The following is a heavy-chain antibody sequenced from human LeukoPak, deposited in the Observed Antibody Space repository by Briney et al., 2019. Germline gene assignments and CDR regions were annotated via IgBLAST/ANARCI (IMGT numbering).Heavy chain of an antibody. CDR1: GFTFSNGW. CDR2: IKSKSERGTT. J-gene: IGHJ4*02. D-gene: IGHD2-2*02. CDR3: TSNLYCSTSSCYTLDN. V-gene: IGHV3-15*01. Sequence: GGSLRLSCAASGFTFSNGWMSWVRQAPGQGLEWVGRIKSKSERGTTDYAAPVKGRFTISRDGSTNTVYLHMNSLKTEDTAVYFCTSNLYCSTSSCYTLDNWGQGTLVAVS.